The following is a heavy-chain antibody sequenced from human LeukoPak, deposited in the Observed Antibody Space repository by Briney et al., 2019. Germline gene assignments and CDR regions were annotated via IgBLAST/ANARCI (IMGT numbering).Heavy chain of an antibody. CDR1: GFTFSSYA. D-gene: IGHD2-15*01. CDR2: ISGSGGST. Sequence: PGGSLRLSCAASGFTFSSYAMSWVRQAPGKGLEWVSAISGSGGSTYYADSVKGRFTISRDNSKNTLYLQMNSLRAEDTAVYYCAKRGLYCGGGSCYSDSSRYMDVWGKGTTVTVSS. J-gene: IGHJ6*03. CDR3: AKRGLYCGGGSCYSDSSRYMDV. V-gene: IGHV3-23*01.